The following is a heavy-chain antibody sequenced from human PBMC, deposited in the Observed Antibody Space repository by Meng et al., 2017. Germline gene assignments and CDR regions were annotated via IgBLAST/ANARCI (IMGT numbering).Heavy chain of an antibody. CDR3: ARAAEMATIDYYYYGMDV. CDR1: GFTFSSYS. D-gene: IGHD5-24*01. Sequence: GESLKISCAASGFTFSSYSMNWVRQAPGKGLEWVSSISSSSSYIYYADSVKGRFTISRDNAKNSLYLQMNSLRAEDTAVYYCARAAEMATIDYYYYGMDVWGQGTMVTVSS. J-gene: IGHJ6*02. CDR2: ISSSSSYI. V-gene: IGHV3-21*01.